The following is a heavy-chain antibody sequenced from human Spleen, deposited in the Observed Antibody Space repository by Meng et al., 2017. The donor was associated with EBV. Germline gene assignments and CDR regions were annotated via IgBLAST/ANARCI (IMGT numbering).Heavy chain of an antibody. V-gene: IGHV4-61*01. CDR3: AKSSSSTPGVVDS. D-gene: IGHD6-6*01. J-gene: IGHJ4*02. Sequence: ELGPGRVVPSAALSPTCTVSGASVSGGTFHWSWIRQPPGKELEWIGYIYDGGTTIYNPSLKSRVTIFLDTSRNQFSLGLRSVTTADTAVYYCAKSSSSTPGVVDSWGQGTLVTVSS. CDR1: GASVSGGTFH. CDR2: IYDGGTT.